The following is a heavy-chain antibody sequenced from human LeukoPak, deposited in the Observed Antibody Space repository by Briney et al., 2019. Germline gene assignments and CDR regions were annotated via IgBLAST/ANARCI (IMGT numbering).Heavy chain of an antibody. CDR3: ARAGSIVVVPAANRWFDP. Sequence: ASVKVSCKASGYTFTDYYMHWVRQAPGQGLEWMGWINPNSGGTNYAQKFQGRVTMTRDTSISTAYMELSRLRSDDTAVYYCARAGSIVVVPAANRWFDPWGQGTLVAVSS. CDR2: INPNSGGT. J-gene: IGHJ5*02. D-gene: IGHD2-2*01. CDR1: GYTFTDYY. V-gene: IGHV1-2*02.